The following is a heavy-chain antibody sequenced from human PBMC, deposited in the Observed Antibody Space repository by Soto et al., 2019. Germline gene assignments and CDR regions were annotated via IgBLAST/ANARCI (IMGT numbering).Heavy chain of an antibody. CDR2: IWYDGSNK. CDR3: ARDHCGGDCCYYFDY. CDR1: GFTFSSYG. V-gene: IGHV3-33*01. D-gene: IGHD2-21*02. J-gene: IGHJ4*02. Sequence: QVQLVASGGGVVQPGRSLRLSCAASGFTFSSYGMHWVRQAPGKGLEWVAVIWYDGSNKYYADSVKGRFTISRDNSKNTLYLQMNSLRAEDTAVYYCARDHCGGDCCYYFDYWGQGTLVTVSS.